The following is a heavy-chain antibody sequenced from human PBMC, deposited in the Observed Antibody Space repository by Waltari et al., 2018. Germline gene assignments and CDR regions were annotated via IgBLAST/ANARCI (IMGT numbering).Heavy chain of an antibody. D-gene: IGHD3-10*01. CDR1: GYSISSGYY. J-gene: IGHJ5*02. CDR2: IYHSGGT. CDR3: ARDHRGYNWFDP. Sequence: QVQLQESGPGLVKPSETLSLTCAVSGYSISSGYYWGWIRQPPGQGLEWIGSIYHSGGTYYNPSLKSRVTISVDTSKNQFSRKRSSVTAADTAVYYCARDHRGYNWFDPWGQGTLVTVSS. V-gene: IGHV4-38-2*02.